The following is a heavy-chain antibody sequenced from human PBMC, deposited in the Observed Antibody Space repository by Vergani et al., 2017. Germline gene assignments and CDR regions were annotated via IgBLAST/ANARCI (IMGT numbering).Heavy chain of an antibody. V-gene: IGHV3-49*04. D-gene: IGHD6-13*01. CDR2: VRNKEDGGTP. CDR3: TTGFPGSSWSTY. CDR1: GFSFTDYG. Sequence: VQLVESGGGVVQPGRSLRLSCAASGFSFTDYGISWVRQAPGKGLEWVGFVRNKEDGGTPEHAASVKGRFTISRDDSKAIAYLQMNSLKTEDTAVYYCTTGFPGSSWSTYWGQGTLVTVSS. J-gene: IGHJ4*01.